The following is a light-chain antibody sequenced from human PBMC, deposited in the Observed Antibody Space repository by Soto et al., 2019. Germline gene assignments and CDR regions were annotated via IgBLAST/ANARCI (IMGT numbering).Light chain of an antibody. V-gene: IGLV1-40*01. J-gene: IGLJ1*01. CDR3: QSCDSRLSGSGV. Sequence: QSVLTQPPSVSGAPGQRVTISCTGSSSNIGAGYDVHWYQQLPGTAPKLLIYRNTNRPSGVPDRFSGSKSGTSASLAITGLPAEDEPHYYRQSCDSRLSGSGVFGTGTKVTV. CDR2: RNT. CDR1: SSNIGAGYD.